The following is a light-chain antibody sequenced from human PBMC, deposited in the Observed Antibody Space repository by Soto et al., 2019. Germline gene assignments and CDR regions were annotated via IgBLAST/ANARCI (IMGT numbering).Light chain of an antibody. CDR1: ESISRH. V-gene: IGKV1-39*01. Sequence: DIQMTQSPSSMTASVGDRVSSTCRASESISRHLNWYQQKPGKAPKLLIYAASSLQNGVPSRFSGSGSGTDFTLTISNPQPEDFATYYCQQSYSTLSITFGQGTRLEIK. J-gene: IGKJ5*01. CDR3: QQSYSTLSIT. CDR2: AAS.